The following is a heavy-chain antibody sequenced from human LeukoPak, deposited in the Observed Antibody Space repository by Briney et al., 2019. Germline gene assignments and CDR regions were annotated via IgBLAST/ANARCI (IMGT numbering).Heavy chain of an antibody. J-gene: IGHJ2*01. V-gene: IGHV4-34*01. D-gene: IGHD6-13*01. CDR2: INHSGST. Sequence: SETLSLTCAVYGGSLNDYCWSWIRQPPGKGLEWIGEINHSGSTNYNPSLKSRVTISVDTSKNQFSLRLSSVTAADTAVYYCARDIAAAGPWYFDLWGRGTLVTVSS. CDR1: GGSLNDYC. CDR3: ARDIAAAGPWYFDL.